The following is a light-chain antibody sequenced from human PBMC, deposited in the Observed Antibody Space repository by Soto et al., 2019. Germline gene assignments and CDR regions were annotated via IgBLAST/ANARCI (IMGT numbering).Light chain of an antibody. CDR1: SSDIGGYDY. J-gene: IGLJ2*01. V-gene: IGLV2-14*01. CDR3: TSYASVSSHVV. CDR2: DVN. Sequence: QSALTQPAYVSGSRGQSITLSCTGTSSDIGGYDYVSWYQRHPGKAPKLIIYDVNNRPSGVSNRFSGSKSGNTASLTISGLQAEDEADYYCTSYASVSSHVVFGGGTKLTGL.